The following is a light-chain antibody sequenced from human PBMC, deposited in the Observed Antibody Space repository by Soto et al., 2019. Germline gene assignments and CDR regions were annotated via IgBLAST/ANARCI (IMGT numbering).Light chain of an antibody. CDR3: SSYTSSSSWV. J-gene: IGLJ3*02. CDR2: DVS. CDR1: SSDVGGYNY. Sequence: QSVLTQPASVSGSPGQSITISCTGTSSDVGGYNYVSWYQQHPGNAPKLMIYDVSNRPSGVSNRFSGSKSGNTASLTISGLQAEDEADYYCSSYTSSSSWVFGGGTKLTVL. V-gene: IGLV2-14*01.